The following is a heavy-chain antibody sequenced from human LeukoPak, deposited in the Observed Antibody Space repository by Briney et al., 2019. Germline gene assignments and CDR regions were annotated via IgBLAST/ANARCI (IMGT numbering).Heavy chain of an antibody. CDR3: AKADIYCSSTSCLYFDY. V-gene: IGHV3-48*01. J-gene: IGHJ4*02. Sequence: SGGSLRLSCAASGFTFSSYSMNWVRQAPGKGLEWVSYISSSSSTIYYADSVKGRFTISRDNAKNSLYLQMNSLRAEDTAVYYCAKADIYCSSTSCLYFDYWGQGTLVTVSS. D-gene: IGHD2-2*01. CDR2: ISSSSSTI. CDR1: GFTFSSYS.